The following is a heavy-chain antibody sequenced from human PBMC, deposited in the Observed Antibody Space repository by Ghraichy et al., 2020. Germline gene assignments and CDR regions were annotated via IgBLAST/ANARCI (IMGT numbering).Heavy chain of an antibody. CDR1: GFTFSTYA. Sequence: LSLTCAASGFTFSTYAMHWVRQAPGKGLEYVAAITYNGVTTYYVNSVKGRFTISRDNPKNTLYLQMGSLRAEDMAVYYCARALTYSYYMDVWGKGTTVTVSS. V-gene: IGHV3-64*01. CDR3: ARALTYSYYMDV. CDR2: ITYNGVTT. J-gene: IGHJ6*03. D-gene: IGHD3-16*02.